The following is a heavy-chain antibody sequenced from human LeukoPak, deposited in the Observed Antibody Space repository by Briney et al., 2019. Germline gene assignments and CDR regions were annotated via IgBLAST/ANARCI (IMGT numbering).Heavy chain of an antibody. CDR2: INSDGTRT. CDR3: ARDRSRWSIAPDADV. V-gene: IGHV3-74*01. D-gene: IGHD2-15*01. J-gene: IGHJ6*02. Sequence: GGSLRLSCAASGFAFNDYWMNWVRQVPGKGLMWVARINSDGTRTTYADPVKGRFTVSRDNAKNMLYLQMNSLRAEDTAVYYCARDRSRWSIAPDADVWGQGTTVTVSS. CDR1: GFAFNDYW.